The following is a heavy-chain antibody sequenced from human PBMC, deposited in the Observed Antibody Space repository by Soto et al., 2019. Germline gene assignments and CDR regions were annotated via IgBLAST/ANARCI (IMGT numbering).Heavy chain of an antibody. Sequence: QVQLVQSGAEVKKPGASVKVSCKASGYIFTSYGITWVRQAPGQGLEWMGWISAYNGNTNFAQKLQGRVTMTTDTSTDTAYMELRSLRSDDTAVYYCARDQSSGYSGYYYGMDVWGQGTTVTVSS. CDR2: ISAYNGNT. V-gene: IGHV1-18*01. CDR3: ARDQSSGYSGYYYGMDV. CDR1: GYIFTSYG. J-gene: IGHJ6*02. D-gene: IGHD3-22*01.